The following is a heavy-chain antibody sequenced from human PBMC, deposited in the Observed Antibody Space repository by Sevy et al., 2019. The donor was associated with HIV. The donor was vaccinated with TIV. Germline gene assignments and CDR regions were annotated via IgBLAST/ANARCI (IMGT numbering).Heavy chain of an antibody. CDR3: AKEPGAQGVFYYYYGMDV. J-gene: IGHJ6*02. CDR2: IRYDGSNK. CDR1: GFTFSSYG. D-gene: IGHD3-10*01. V-gene: IGHV3-30*02. Sequence: GGSLRLSCAASGFTFSSYGMHWVRQAPGKGLEWVAFIRYDGSNKYYADSVKGRFTISRDNSKNTLYLQMNSLRAEDTAVYYCAKEPGAQGVFYYYYGMDVWGQGTTVTVSS.